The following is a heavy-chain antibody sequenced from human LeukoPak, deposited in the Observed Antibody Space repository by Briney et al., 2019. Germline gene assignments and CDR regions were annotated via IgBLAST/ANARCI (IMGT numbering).Heavy chain of an antibody. CDR3: AKDPSIAVTPRYFDY. D-gene: IGHD6-19*01. CDR1: GFTFSSDS. CDR2: ISSSSNTI. J-gene: IGHJ4*02. V-gene: IGHV3-48*01. Sequence: GGSLRLSCAASGFTFSSDSMTWVRQAPGKGLEWVSYISSSSNTIYYADSVKGRFTISRDNSKNTLYLQMNSLRAEDTAVYYCAKDPSIAVTPRYFDYWGQGTLVTVSS.